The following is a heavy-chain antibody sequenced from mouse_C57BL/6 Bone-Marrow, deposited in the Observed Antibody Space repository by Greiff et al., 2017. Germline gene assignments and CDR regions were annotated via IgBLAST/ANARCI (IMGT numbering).Heavy chain of an antibody. CDR1: GFTFTDYY. Sequence: EVHLVESGGGLVQPGGSLSLSCAASGFTFTDYYMSWVRQPPGKALEWLGFIRNKANGYTTEYSASVKGLFTISSDNSQSFLYLQMNALIAEYSATYYCARYKVPPYCFYCWGQGATLTVSS. CDR2: IRNKANGYTT. V-gene: IGHV7-3*01. CDR3: ARYKVPPYCFYC. J-gene: IGHJ2*01.